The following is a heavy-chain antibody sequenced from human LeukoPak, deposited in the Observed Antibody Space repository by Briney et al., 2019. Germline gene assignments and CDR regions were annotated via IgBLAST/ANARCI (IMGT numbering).Heavy chain of an antibody. CDR2: INSDGSST. V-gene: IGHV3-74*01. J-gene: IGHJ4*02. CDR1: GFTFGSYW. Sequence: PGGSLRLSCAASGFTFGSYWMHWVRQAPGKGLVWVSRINSDGSSTSYAESVKGRFTISRDNAKNTLYLQMNSLRAEDTAVYYCATVTVTTAFDYWGQGTLVTVSS. D-gene: IGHD4-17*01. CDR3: ATVTVTTAFDY.